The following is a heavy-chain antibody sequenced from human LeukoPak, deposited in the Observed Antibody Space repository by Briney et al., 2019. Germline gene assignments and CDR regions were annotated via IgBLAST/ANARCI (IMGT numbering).Heavy chain of an antibody. J-gene: IGHJ4*02. CDR3: AIHPYYYGPYSDY. D-gene: IGHD3-10*01. CDR1: GFTVSSNY. CDR2: IYSGGST. Sequence: GGSLRLSCAASGFTVSSNYMSRVRQAPGKGLAWVSVIYSGGSTYYADSVKGRFTISRDNSKNTLYLQMNSLRAEDTAVYYCAIHPYYYGPYSDYWGQGTLVTVSS. V-gene: IGHV3-66*04.